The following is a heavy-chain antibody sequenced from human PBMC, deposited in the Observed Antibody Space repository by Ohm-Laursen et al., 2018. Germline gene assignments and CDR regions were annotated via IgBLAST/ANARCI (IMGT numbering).Heavy chain of an antibody. CDR2: IRWNSGSI. CDR3: AKAKGTTVTTAYFQH. Sequence: SLRLPCAASGFNFNDYAMHWVRQVPGKGLEWVSGIRWNSGSIGYADSVKGRFTISRDNARNSLYLQMNSLGAEDTALYYCAKAKGTTVTTAYFQHWGQGTLVTVSS. CDR1: GFNFNDYA. J-gene: IGHJ1*01. V-gene: IGHV3-9*01. D-gene: IGHD4-17*01.